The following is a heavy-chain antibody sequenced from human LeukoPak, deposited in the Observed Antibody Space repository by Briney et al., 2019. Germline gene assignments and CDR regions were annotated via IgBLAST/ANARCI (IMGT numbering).Heavy chain of an antibody. CDR3: VTSSWTDFDY. CDR2: ISSNGGST. V-gene: IGHV3-64D*06. D-gene: IGHD6-13*01. J-gene: IGHJ4*02. Sequence: PGGSLRLSCSASGFTFSSYAVHRVRQAPGKGLEYVSAISSNGGSTYYADSVKGRFTISRDNSKNTLYLQMSSLRAEDTAVYYCVTSSWTDFDYWGQGTLVTVSS. CDR1: GFTFSSYA.